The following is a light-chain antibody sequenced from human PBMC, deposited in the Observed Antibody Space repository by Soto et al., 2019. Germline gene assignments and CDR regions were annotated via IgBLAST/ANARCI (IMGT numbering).Light chain of an antibody. CDR3: QQYNEWPPWT. V-gene: IGKV3-11*01. J-gene: IGKJ1*01. CDR2: DAS. CDR1: QSVGSS. Sequence: DILLTQSPATLSVSPGEISTLCCRSSQSVGSSLAWFQQKPGQAPRLLIYDASNRATGIPARFSGSGSGTDFTLTISSLQSEDFAIYYCQQYNEWPPWTFGQGTKVDIK.